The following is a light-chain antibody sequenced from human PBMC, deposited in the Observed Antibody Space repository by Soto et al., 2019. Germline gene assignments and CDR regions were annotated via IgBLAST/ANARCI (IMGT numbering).Light chain of an antibody. Sequence: DIQLTQSPSSLSASVGDRVTMTCRASETISTFLNWYQHKPGKAPKLPISAASRLQSGVPPRFSGSGSGTDFTLTINSLRPEDFASYYCQQSYSSSPITFGPGTRLEIK. V-gene: IGKV1-39*01. CDR3: QQSYSSSPIT. CDR1: ETISTF. CDR2: AAS. J-gene: IGKJ5*01.